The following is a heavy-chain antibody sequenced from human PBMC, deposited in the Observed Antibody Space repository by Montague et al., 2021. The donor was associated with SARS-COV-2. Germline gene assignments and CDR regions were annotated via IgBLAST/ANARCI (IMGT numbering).Heavy chain of an antibody. CDR3: ARGCLSYFGAGSHCYGMDV. J-gene: IGHJ6*02. V-gene: IGHV4-59*01. Sequence: ETLSLTCSVSGTSITSYYWNWIRQPPGKGLGWIGYISDSGSTNYSPSLKSRVTMSVDTSKNQMSLKLTSVTAADTAVYYCARGCLSYFGAGSHCYGMDVWGQGTTVTVSS. CDR1: GTSITSYY. CDR2: ISDSGST. D-gene: IGHD3-10*01.